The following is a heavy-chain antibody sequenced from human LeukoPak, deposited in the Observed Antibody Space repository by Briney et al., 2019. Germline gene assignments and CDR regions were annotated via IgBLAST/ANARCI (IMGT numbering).Heavy chain of an antibody. CDR2: ISPQNGNT. Sequence: GASVKASCKASGYTFDKFGIAWVRQAPGQGLEWMGWISPQNGNTKYAQKVQDRVSMTIDTSTSTAYMELRSLRSDDTAVYCCARAAPFDPWGQGTLVTVSS. V-gene: IGHV1-18*01. CDR3: ARAAPFDP. J-gene: IGHJ5*02. CDR1: GYTFDKFG.